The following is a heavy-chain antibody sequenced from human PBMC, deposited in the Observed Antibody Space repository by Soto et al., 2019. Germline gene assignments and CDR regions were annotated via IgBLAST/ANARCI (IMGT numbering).Heavy chain of an antibody. CDR1: GFTFNSYA. V-gene: IGHV3-33*01. CDR2: IWYDGSNK. J-gene: IGHJ4*02. Sequence: QVQLVESGGGVVQPGESLRLSCAASGFTFNSYAMHWVRQAPGKGLEWVAVIWYDGSNKFYTDPVKGRFTISRDNAEKTLYLQMNSLRAEDTAVYCCARDLSSSGYYYSLVDYWGQGTLVTVSS. CDR3: ARDLSSSGYYYSLVDY. D-gene: IGHD3-22*01.